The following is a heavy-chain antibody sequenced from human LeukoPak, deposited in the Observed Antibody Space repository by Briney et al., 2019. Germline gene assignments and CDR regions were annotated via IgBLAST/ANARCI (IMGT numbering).Heavy chain of an antibody. CDR1: GGSFSGYY. CDR2: INHSGST. CDR3: ARGSLLDY. Sequence: TSETLSLTCAVYGGSFSGYYWSWIRQPPGKGLEWIGEINHSGSTNYNPSLKSRVTISVDTSKNQFSLKLSSVIAADTAVYYCARGSLLDYWGQGTLVTVSS. V-gene: IGHV4-34*01. J-gene: IGHJ4*02.